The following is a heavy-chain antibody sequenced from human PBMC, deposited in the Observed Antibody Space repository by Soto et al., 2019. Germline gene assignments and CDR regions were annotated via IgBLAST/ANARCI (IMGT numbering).Heavy chain of an antibody. CDR3: ARIMTAPPQILVGPAAENWFDP. CDR2: IYHSGST. V-gene: IGHV4-4*02. CDR1: GGSTSSSSW. Sequence: PSETLSHTCAVSGGSTSSSSWWGLVRQPPGKGLEWLGEIYHSGSTNYNPSLKSRVTISVDKSKNQFSLKLSSVTAADTAVYYCARIMTAPPQILVGPAAENWFDPWGQGTLVTVSS. J-gene: IGHJ5*02. D-gene: IGHD2-2*01.